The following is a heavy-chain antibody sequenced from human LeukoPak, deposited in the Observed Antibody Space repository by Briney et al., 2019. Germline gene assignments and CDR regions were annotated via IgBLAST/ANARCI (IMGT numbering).Heavy chain of an antibody. CDR3: TTGVEMPTSFDC. CDR1: GFSFSNAW. D-gene: IGHD5-24*01. J-gene: IGHJ4*02. V-gene: IGHV3-15*01. Sequence: GGSLSLSCAASGFSFSNAWMTWVRQAPGKGLEWVGRIKTKTDGGTTDYAAPVKGRFTISRDDSKNTLFLQMNSLKTEDTAVYYCTTGVEMPTSFDCWGQGTLVTVSS. CDR2: IKTKTDGGTT.